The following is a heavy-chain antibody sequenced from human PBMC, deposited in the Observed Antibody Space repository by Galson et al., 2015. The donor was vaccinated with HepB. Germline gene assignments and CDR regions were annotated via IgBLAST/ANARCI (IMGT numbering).Heavy chain of an antibody. D-gene: IGHD3-16*01. J-gene: IGHJ4*02. V-gene: IGHV3-30*18. Sequence: SLRLSCAASGFTVSDYGIHWVRQAPGKGLEWVAVISHDGNDEYYGDAVKGRFSISRDNAENAIYLQMNSLSTEDTALYYCAKDAGPHWGYCDFWGQGTLVAVSS. CDR3: AKDAGPHWGYCDF. CDR1: GFTVSDYG. CDR2: ISHDGNDE.